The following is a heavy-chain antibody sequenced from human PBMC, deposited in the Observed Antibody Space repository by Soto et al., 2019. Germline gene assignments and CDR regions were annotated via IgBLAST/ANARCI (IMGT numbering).Heavy chain of an antibody. CDR2: IYYTGST. CDR1: GGSISSRGYY. Sequence: SQTLSLTCTVSGGSISSRGYYWRWIRQHPGKGLEWIGYIYYTGSTYYNPSLKSRAIMSVDTSRNEFSLRLRSVTAPDTAVYYCASQPSFGDIVANYSLENSAFYYFDDWGQGALVTVSS. CDR3: ASQPSFGDIVANYSLENSAFYYFDD. V-gene: IGHV4-39*01. D-gene: IGHD5-12*01. J-gene: IGHJ4*02.